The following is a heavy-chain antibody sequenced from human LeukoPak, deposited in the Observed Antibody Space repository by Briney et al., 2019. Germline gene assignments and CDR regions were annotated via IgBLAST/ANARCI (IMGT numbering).Heavy chain of an antibody. CDR3: ARATDFMITFGGVIPPRTAFDI. J-gene: IGHJ3*02. CDR1: GGSFSGYY. D-gene: IGHD3-16*02. Sequence: SETLSLTCAVYGGSFSGYYWSWIRQPPGKGLEWIGEINHSGSTNYNPSLKSRVTISVDTSKNQFSLKLSSVTAADTAVYYCARATDFMITFGGVIPPRTAFDIWGQGTMVTVSS. CDR2: INHSGST. V-gene: IGHV4-34*01.